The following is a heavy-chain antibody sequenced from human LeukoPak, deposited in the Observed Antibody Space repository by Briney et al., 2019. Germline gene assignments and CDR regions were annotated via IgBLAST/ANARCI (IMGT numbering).Heavy chain of an antibody. V-gene: IGHV4-4*07. CDR2: IYTSGSS. D-gene: IGHD1-1*01. Sequence: PSETLSLTCTVSGGSISSYYWSWIRQPAGKGLEWIVRIYTSGSSNYNPSLKSRVTMSVDTSKNQFSLKLSSVTAADTAVYYCARDWSQLELPGEPAPLSNWFDPWGQGTLVTVSS. CDR3: ARDWSQLELPGEPAPLSNWFDP. J-gene: IGHJ5*02. CDR1: GGSISSYY.